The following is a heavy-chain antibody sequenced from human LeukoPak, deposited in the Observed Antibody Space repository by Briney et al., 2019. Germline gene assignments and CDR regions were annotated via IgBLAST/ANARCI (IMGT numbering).Heavy chain of an antibody. CDR3: AKDLLSDYYDSSGYSILFDY. Sequence: GGSLRLSCAASGFTFSSYAMSWVRQAPGKGLEWVSAISGSGGSTYYADSVKGRFTISRDNSKNTLYLQMNSLRAKDTAVYYCAKDLLSDYYDSSGYSILFDYWGQGTLVTVSS. CDR2: ISGSGGST. J-gene: IGHJ4*02. CDR1: GFTFSSYA. D-gene: IGHD3-22*01. V-gene: IGHV3-23*01.